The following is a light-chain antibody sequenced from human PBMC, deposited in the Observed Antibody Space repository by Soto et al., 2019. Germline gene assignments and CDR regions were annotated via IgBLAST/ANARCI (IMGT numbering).Light chain of an antibody. CDR1: RSLDSGQ. CDR3: QQYGDSPRT. CDR2: DAF. V-gene: IGKV3-20*01. J-gene: IGKJ5*01. Sequence: EIVFTQSPSTLSLSPGESATLSCRASRSLDSGQLAWYQQKVGRAPRLLIHDAFMRATGIPDRFSGSGSGTDFTLTIARLEPEDFAVYYCQQYGDSPRTFGQGTRLEIK.